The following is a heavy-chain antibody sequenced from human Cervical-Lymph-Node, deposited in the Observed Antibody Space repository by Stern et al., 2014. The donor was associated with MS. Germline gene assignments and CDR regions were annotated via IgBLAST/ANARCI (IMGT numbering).Heavy chain of an antibody. J-gene: IGHJ4*02. D-gene: IGHD3-3*01. Sequence: QVTLKESGPTLVKPTQTLTLTCTFSGFSFTSSRMGVGWIRQPPGKALEWLALLYWDDDTRYSPSQKTRLTITKDNSKSQVVLRLTNMAPEDTGTYYCARTDYSLLSGYSHFDYWGQGAPVTVSS. CDR2: LYWDDDT. CDR3: ARTDYSLLSGYSHFDY. CDR1: GFSFTSSRMG. V-gene: IGHV2-5*02.